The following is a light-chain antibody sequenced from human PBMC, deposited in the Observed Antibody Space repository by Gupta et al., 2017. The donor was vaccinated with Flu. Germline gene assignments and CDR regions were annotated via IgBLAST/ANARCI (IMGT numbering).Light chain of an antibody. CDR3: QQYSSSRGT. V-gene: IGKV3-20*01. CDR1: QSVGGSY. J-gene: IGKJ4*01. Sequence: IVLTHSPGTLSLSPGERATLSCRASQSVGGSYLAWYQQKPGQAPRLLIYDASSRATGIPDRFGGSGSGTDFTLTISRLEPEDFAVYYCQQYSSSRGTFGGGTKVEIK. CDR2: DAS.